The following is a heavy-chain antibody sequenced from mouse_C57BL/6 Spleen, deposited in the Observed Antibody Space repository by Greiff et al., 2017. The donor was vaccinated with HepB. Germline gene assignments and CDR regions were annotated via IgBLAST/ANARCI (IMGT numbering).Heavy chain of an antibody. CDR1: GYTFTDYN. J-gene: IGHJ2*01. V-gene: IGHV1-18*01. CDR2: INPNNGGT. Sequence: EVKLLESGPELVKPGASVKIPCKASGYTFTDYNMDWVKQSHGKSLEWIGDINPNNGGTIYNQKFKGKATLTVDKSSSTAYMELRSLTSEDTAVYYCARSGALTVVFDYWGQGTTLTVSS. D-gene: IGHD1-1*01. CDR3: ARSGALTVVFDY.